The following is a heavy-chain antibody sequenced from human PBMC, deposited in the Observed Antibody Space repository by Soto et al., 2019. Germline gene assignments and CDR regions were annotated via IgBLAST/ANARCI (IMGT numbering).Heavy chain of an antibody. V-gene: IGHV4-34*01. Sequence: QVQLQQWGAGLLKPSETLSLNCAIYGGSFSGYYWNWIRQPPGKGLEWIGEINHSGTTNYNASLRSRVTISVDTSKTQFSLKLTSVIAADAAVYYCARGGPTVVTPDYYGLDVWGQGTTVTVSS. D-gene: IGHD4-17*01. CDR1: GGSFSGYY. CDR3: ARGGPTVVTPDYYGLDV. J-gene: IGHJ6*02. CDR2: INHSGTT.